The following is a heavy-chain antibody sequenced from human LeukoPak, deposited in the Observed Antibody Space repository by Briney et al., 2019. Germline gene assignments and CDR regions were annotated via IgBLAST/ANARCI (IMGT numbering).Heavy chain of an antibody. V-gene: IGHV3-48*01. Sequence: PGGSLRLSCAASGFTFSSYSMNWVRQAPGKGLEWVSYISSSSTIYYADSVKGRFTISRDNAKNSLYLQMNSLRAEDTAVYYCANTAGYKVYWGQGTLVTVSS. CDR3: ANTAGYKVY. D-gene: IGHD1-14*01. CDR2: ISSSSTI. J-gene: IGHJ4*02. CDR1: GFTFSSYS.